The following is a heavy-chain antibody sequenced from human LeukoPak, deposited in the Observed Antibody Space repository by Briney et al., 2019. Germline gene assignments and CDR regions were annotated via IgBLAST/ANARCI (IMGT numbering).Heavy chain of an antibody. Sequence: SETLSLTCAIYNDSFSGFFWSWLRQPPGKGLEWLGEINHSGSTKYNPSRKSRITMSMDTSKNQFSLTLSSVTAADTAVYYCATVTVHCSNGICYPHYYGIDVWGQGTTVTVSS. V-gene: IGHV4-34*01. D-gene: IGHD2-8*01. CDR1: NDSFSGFF. CDR2: INHSGST. J-gene: IGHJ6*02. CDR3: ATVTVHCSNGICYPHYYGIDV.